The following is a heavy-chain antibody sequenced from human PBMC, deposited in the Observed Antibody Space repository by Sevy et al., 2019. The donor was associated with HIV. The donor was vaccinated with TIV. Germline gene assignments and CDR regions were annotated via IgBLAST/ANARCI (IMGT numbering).Heavy chain of an antibody. J-gene: IGHJ3*02. CDR2: IKQDGSEK. D-gene: IGHD3-10*01. CDR3: ARDQPLFVTMVRGVIGPFDI. Sequence: GGSLRLSCAASGFTFSSYWMSWVRQAPGKGLEWVANIKQDGSEKYYVDSVKVRFTISRDNAKNSLYLQMNSLRAEDTAVYYCARDQPLFVTMVRGVIGPFDIWGQWTMVTVSS. V-gene: IGHV3-7*03. CDR1: GFTFSSYW.